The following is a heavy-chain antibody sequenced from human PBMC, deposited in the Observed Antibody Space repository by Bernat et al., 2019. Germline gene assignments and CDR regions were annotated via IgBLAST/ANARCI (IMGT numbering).Heavy chain of an antibody. J-gene: IGHJ4*02. D-gene: IGHD2-21*01. CDR3: ARGFFYS. CDR1: RCSFSRDW. Sequence: EVQLLQSGGGFVQAVGSLRLSCFASRCSFSRDWMTWARQTPDKGLECVANINNDGSAKYYVDSVRGRFSISRDNARNSVFLEISSLGVADTAVYFCARGFFYSWGQGTLVSVSS. V-gene: IGHV3-7*03. CDR2: INNDGSAK.